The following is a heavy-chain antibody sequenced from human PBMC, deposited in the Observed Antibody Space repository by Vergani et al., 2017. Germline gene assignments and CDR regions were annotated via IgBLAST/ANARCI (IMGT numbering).Heavy chain of an antibody. J-gene: IGHJ4*02. CDR3: AKGGLGCTNGLCYFRQSDFDY. Sequence: EVQLLESGGGLVQPGGSLRLSCAASGFTFSSYAMSWVRQAPGKGLEWVSAISGSGGSTYYADSVKGRFTISRDNSKKTLYLQMTSLRAEDTAVYYCAKGGLGCTNGLCYFRQSDFDYWGQGTLVTVSS. CDR2: ISGSGGST. V-gene: IGHV3-23*01. D-gene: IGHD2-8*01. CDR1: GFTFSSYA.